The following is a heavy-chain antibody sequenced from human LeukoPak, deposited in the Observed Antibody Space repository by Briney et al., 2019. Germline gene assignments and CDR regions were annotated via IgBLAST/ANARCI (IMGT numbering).Heavy chain of an antibody. D-gene: IGHD5-12*01. CDR2: VSAGGNNI. J-gene: IGHJ4*02. CDR3: VSALIVATVY. V-gene: IGHV3-48*01. CDR1: VFTFSNYN. Sequence: GWSLRLSCAASVFTFSNYNMNWVRQAPGKGLEWVTYVSAGGNNIDYAAPGKGRFTISRENAKNSLYLQMTSLRADVTAVYYCVSALIVATVYWGPGTLVTVSS.